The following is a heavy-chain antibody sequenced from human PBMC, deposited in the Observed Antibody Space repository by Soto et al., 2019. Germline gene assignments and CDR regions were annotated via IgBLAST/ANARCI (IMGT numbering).Heavy chain of an antibody. V-gene: IGHV4-61*01. J-gene: IGHJ5*02. CDR3: ARGERYCSSTSCSVSFDP. CDR1: GGSVSSGSYY. D-gene: IGHD2-2*01. CDR2: IYYSGST. Sequence: LPLTCTVSGGSVSSGSYYWSWIRQPPGKGLEWIGYIYYSGSTNYNPSLKSRVTISVDTSKNQFSLKLSSVTAADTAVYYCARGERYCSSTSCSVSFDPWGQGTLVTVSS.